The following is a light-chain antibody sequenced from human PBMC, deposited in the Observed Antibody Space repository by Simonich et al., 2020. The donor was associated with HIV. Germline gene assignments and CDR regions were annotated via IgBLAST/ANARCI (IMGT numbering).Light chain of an antibody. J-gene: IGKJ3*01. CDR2: YAS. Sequence: EIVMTQSPATLSVSPGESATLSCRASQNIAGNLTWYQQKPGQAPRLLIYYASTRATGVPARLSGSGFGTDFTLTISSMQSEDFAVYYCQQYNNWPSPFTFGPGTKVDIK. CDR1: QNIAGN. CDR3: QQYNNWPSPFT. V-gene: IGKV3-15*01.